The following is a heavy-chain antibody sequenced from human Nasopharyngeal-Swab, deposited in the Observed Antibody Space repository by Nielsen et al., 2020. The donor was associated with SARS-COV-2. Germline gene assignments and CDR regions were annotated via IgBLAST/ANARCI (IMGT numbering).Heavy chain of an antibody. D-gene: IGHD5-12*01. CDR1: GYSITSYW. CDR3: VRPEGVATSFKYYFQYGIDV. J-gene: IGHJ6*02. Sequence: GESLTVSCQGSGYSITSYWIAWVHQMPGKGLERMGIIYPRDSDTRYSPSFQGQVTISADKSISTAYLQWSSLKASDTAMYYCVRPEGVATSFKYYFQYGIDVWGQGTMVTVPS. CDR2: IYPRDSDT. V-gene: IGHV5-51*07.